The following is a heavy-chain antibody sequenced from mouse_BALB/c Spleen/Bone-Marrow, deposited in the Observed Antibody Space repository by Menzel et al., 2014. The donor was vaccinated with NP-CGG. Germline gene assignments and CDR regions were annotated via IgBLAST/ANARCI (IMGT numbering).Heavy chain of an antibody. V-gene: IGHV1S132*01. D-gene: IGHD2-1*01. CDR2: IFPGIGTT. CDR1: GYTFTNYW. J-gene: IGHJ2*01. CDR3: ARGGNYGY. Sequence: QVQLQQSGAELVKPGASVKLSCKTSGYTFTNYWIQWVKQRTGQGLGWIGEIFPGIGTTYYNEKFKGKATLTIDTSSSTAYMQLSSLTSEDSAVYFCARGGNYGYWGQGTTLTVSS.